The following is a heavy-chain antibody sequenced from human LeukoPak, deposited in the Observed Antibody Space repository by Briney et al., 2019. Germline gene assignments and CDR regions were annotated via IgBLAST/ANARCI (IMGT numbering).Heavy chain of an antibody. Sequence: PSDTLSLTCTVSGGSISSYYWSWIRQPPGKGLEWIGYIYYSGSTNYNPSLKSRVTISVDTSKNQFSLKLSSVTAADTAVYYCARMYSSSKNWFDPWGQGTLVTVSS. CDR2: IYYSGST. V-gene: IGHV4-59*07. D-gene: IGHD6-19*01. CDR3: ARMYSSSKNWFDP. J-gene: IGHJ5*02. CDR1: GGSISSYY.